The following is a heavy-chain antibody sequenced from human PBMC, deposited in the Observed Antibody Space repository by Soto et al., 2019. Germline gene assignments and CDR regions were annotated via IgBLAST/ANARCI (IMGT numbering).Heavy chain of an antibody. V-gene: IGHV3-15*07. D-gene: IGHD6-19*01. CDR2: IKPKSEGETA. CDR1: RFNFSAAW. J-gene: IGHJ4*02. Sequence: EMQLVQSGGGLVKPGGSLRLSCVASRFNFSAAWLNWIRQAPGKGLEWVGRIKPKSEGETADYTAPVRGRFTISSDDSQNTRHLQMDSLKTEEIAVYYCAAVRYSGGPTWVLGVLLTVSS. CDR3: AAVRYSGGPT.